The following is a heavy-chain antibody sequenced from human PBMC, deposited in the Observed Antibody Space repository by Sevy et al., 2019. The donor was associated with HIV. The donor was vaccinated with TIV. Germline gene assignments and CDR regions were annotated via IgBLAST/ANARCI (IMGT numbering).Heavy chain of an antibody. D-gene: IGHD5-12*01. Sequence: GGSLRLSCAASGFTFINHAMHWVRQAPGKGLEWVTLISYDGSNKYYADSVKGRFTISRDTSKSTVYLQMDSLRAEDTAVYYCARDLNSGYANYYYYGMDVWGQGTTVTVSS. V-gene: IGHV3-30*04. CDR1: GFTFINHA. J-gene: IGHJ6*02. CDR2: ISYDGSNK. CDR3: ARDLNSGYANYYYYGMDV.